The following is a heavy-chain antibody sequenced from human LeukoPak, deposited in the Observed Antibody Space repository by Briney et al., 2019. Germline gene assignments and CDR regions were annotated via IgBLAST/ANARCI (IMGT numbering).Heavy chain of an antibody. Sequence: SVKVSCKASGGTFSSYAIRWVRQAPGQGLEWMGGIIPIFGTANYAQKFQGRVTITTDESTSTAYMELSSLRSEDTAVYYCTRGNYGDHGAYFDYWGQGTLVTVSS. CDR2: IIPIFGTA. D-gene: IGHD4-17*01. CDR3: TRGNYGDHGAYFDY. CDR1: GGTFSSYA. V-gene: IGHV1-69*05. J-gene: IGHJ4*02.